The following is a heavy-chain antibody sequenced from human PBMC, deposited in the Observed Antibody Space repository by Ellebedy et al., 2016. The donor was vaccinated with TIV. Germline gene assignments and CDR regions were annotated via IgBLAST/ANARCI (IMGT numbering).Heavy chain of an antibody. Sequence: GGSLRLSCKGSGYSFTSYWIGWVRQMPGKGLEWMGIIYPGDSDTRYSPSFQGQVTISADKSISTAYLQWSSLKASDTAMYYCASRYMQLDDAFDIWGQGTMVTVSS. D-gene: IGHD6-13*01. J-gene: IGHJ3*02. CDR3: ASRYMQLDDAFDI. CDR1: GYSFTSYW. V-gene: IGHV5-51*01. CDR2: IYPGDSDT.